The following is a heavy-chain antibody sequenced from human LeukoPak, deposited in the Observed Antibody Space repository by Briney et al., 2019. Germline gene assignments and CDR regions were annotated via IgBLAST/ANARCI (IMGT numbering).Heavy chain of an antibody. CDR1: GYTFTGYY. J-gene: IGHJ4*02. D-gene: IGHD3-9*01. CDR2: ISAYSGHT. CDR3: ARDGRYFDWLLSIDY. Sequence: GASVKVSCKASGYTFTGYYMHWVRQAPGQGLEWMGWISAYSGHTNYAQRLQGRVTMATDTSTSTAYMELRSLRSDDTAVYYCARDGRYFDWLLSIDYWGQGTLVTVSS. V-gene: IGHV1-18*04.